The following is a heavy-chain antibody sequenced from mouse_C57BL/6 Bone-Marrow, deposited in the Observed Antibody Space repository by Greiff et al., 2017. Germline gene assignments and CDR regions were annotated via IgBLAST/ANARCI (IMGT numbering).Heavy chain of an antibody. D-gene: IGHD2-4*01. V-gene: IGHV5-4*01. CDR3: ARDKHDYDEGYFDY. Sequence: EVQVVESGGGLVKPGGSLKLSCAASGFTFSSYAMSWVRQTPEKRLEWVATISDGGSYTYYPDNVKGRFTISRDNAKNNLYLQMSHLKSEDTAMYYCARDKHDYDEGYFDYWGQGTTLTVSS. J-gene: IGHJ2*01. CDR1: GFTFSSYA. CDR2: ISDGGSYT.